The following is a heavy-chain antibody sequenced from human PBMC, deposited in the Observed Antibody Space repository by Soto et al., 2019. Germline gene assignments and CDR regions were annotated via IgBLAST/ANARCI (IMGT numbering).Heavy chain of an antibody. Sequence: QVQLVESGGGVVQPGRSLRLSCAASGFTFSSYGMHWVRQAPGKGLEWVAVIWYDGSNKYYADSVKGRFTISRDNSKNTLYRQMNSLRDEDTAVYYCASVTGSSWWGGYYYYYGMDVWGQGTTVTVSS. J-gene: IGHJ6*02. D-gene: IGHD6-13*01. CDR1: GFTFSSYG. CDR2: IWYDGSNK. CDR3: ASVTGSSWWGGYYYYYGMDV. V-gene: IGHV3-33*01.